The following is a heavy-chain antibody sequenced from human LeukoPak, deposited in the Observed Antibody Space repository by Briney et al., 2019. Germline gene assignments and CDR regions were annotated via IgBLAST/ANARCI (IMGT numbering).Heavy chain of an antibody. D-gene: IGHD3-10*02. Sequence: GRSLRLSCAASGFIFSSYAMHWVRQAPGKGLEWVSYISSSGSTIYYADSVKGRFTISRDNAKNSLYLQMNSLRAEDTAVYYCAELGITMIGGVWGKGTTVTISS. CDR2: ISSSGSTI. V-gene: IGHV3-48*03. J-gene: IGHJ6*04. CDR3: AELGITMIGGV. CDR1: GFIFSSYA.